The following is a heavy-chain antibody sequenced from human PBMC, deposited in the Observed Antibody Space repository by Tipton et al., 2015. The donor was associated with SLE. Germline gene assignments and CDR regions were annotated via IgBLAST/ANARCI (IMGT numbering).Heavy chain of an antibody. V-gene: IGHV4-4*09. CDR1: GGSFSSYY. J-gene: IGHJ4*02. D-gene: IGHD1-26*01. CDR2: IYTSGST. Sequence: TLSLTCAVYGGSFSSYYWSWIRQPAGKGLEWIGYIYTSGSTNYNPSLKSRVTISVDTSKNQFSLKLSSVTAADTAVYYCARALVGATVDYWGQGTLVTVSS. CDR3: ARALVGATVDY.